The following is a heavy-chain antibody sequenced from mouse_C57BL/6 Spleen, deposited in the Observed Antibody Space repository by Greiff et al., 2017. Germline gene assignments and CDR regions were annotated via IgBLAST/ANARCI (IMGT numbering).Heavy chain of an antibody. V-gene: IGHV1-26*01. CDR1: GYTFTDYY. J-gene: IGHJ4*01. CDR2: INPNNGGT. CDR3: AREGHYYGNYAMDY. D-gene: IGHD1-1*01. Sequence: VQLQQSGPELVKPGASVKISCKASGYTFTDYYMNWVKQSHGKSLEWIGDINPNNGGTSYNQKFKGKATLTVDKSSSTAYMELRSLTSEDSAVYYCAREGHYYGNYAMDYWGQGTSVTVSS.